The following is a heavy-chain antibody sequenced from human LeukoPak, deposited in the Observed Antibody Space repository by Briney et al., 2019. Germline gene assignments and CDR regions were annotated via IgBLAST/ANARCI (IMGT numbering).Heavy chain of an antibody. CDR2: ISSSGSAI. J-gene: IGHJ4*02. CDR1: GFTLSSYE. CDR3: ARDPASIDSSGYSYGY. D-gene: IGHD3-22*01. Sequence: GGSLRLSCAASGFTLSSYEMNWVRQAPGKGLEWVSYISSSGSAIYYADSVKGRFTISRDNTRNSLYLQMNSLRAEDTAVYYCARDPASIDSSGYSYGYWGQGTLVTVSS. V-gene: IGHV3-48*03.